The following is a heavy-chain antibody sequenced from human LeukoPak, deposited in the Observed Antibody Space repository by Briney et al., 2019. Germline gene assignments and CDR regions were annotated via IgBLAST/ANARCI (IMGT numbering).Heavy chain of an antibody. V-gene: IGHV4-39*01. Sequence: SETLSLTCTVSGGSVSSSAYYWGWIRQPPGKGLEWIGTLYYSGSTSDNPSLKSRVTISVDTSKNQFSLKLSSVTAADTAAYYCATLESQWLITNWGQGTLVTVSS. CDR1: GGSVSSSAYY. CDR3: ATLESQWLITN. CDR2: LYYSGST. D-gene: IGHD3-22*01. J-gene: IGHJ4*02.